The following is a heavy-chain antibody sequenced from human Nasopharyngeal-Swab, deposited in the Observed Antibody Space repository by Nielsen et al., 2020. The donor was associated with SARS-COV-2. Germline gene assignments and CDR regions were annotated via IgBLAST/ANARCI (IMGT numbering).Heavy chain of an antibody. Sequence: GESLKISCAASGFTFSSYSMNWVRQAPGKGLEWVSSISSSSSYIYYADSVKGRFTISRDYAKNSLYLQMNSLRAEDTAVYYCARHLPLRFLEWLFPDYFDYWGQGTLVTVSS. CDR2: ISSSSSYI. CDR3: ARHLPLRFLEWLFPDYFDY. CDR1: GFTFSSYS. J-gene: IGHJ4*02. V-gene: IGHV3-21*01. D-gene: IGHD3-3*01.